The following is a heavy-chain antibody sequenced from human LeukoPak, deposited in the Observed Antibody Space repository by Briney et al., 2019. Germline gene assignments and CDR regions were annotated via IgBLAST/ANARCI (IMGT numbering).Heavy chain of an antibody. D-gene: IGHD3-10*01. Sequence: GGSLRLSCAASGFTFNNYGMHWVRQAPGKGLEWVALIQPAGNDKYYADSVKGRFTVSRDNSKNTLYLQLNSLKVEDTAVYYSAKLDGETEFDYWGQGTLVTVSS. J-gene: IGHJ4*02. V-gene: IGHV3-30*02. CDR2: IQPAGNDK. CDR3: AKLDGETEFDY. CDR1: GFTFNNYG.